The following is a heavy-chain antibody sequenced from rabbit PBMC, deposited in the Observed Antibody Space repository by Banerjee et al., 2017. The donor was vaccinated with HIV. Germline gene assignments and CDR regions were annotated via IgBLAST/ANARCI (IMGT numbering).Heavy chain of an antibody. J-gene: IGHJ4*01. CDR3: ARDLSGVIGWNFGL. V-gene: IGHV1S45*01. CDR1: GFSLRSYW. CDR2: INSSSRNV. D-gene: IGHD1-1*01. Sequence: QEQLEEAGGGLVQPGESLTITCKASGFSLRSYWTCWVRQAPGKGPECVGCINSSSRNVVYASWATGRFTISKTSSTTVTLQMTSLTAADTATYFCARDLSGVIGWNFGLWGQGTLVTVS.